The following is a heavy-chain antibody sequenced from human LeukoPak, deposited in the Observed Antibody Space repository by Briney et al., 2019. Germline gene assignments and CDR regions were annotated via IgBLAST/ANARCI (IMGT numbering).Heavy chain of an antibody. CDR2: INHSGST. J-gene: IGHJ4*02. CDR1: GGPFSGYY. CDR3: ARRLGIWFGELGFDY. D-gene: IGHD3-10*01. Sequence: SETLSLTCAVYGGPFSGYYWSWIRQPPGKGLEWIGEINHSGSTNYNPSLKSRVTISVDTSKSQFSLKLSSVTAADTAVYYCARRLGIWFGELGFDYWGQGTLVTVSS. V-gene: IGHV4-34*01.